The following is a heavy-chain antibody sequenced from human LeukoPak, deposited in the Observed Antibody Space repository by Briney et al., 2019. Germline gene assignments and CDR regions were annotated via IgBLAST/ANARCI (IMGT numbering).Heavy chain of an antibody. Sequence: GGSVRLSCAASGFTFSDYYMSWIRQAPGKGLEWVSYISSSSSYTNYADSVKGRFTISRDNAKNSLYLQMNILRAEDTAVYYCARDALITMVRGVIPYYFDYWGQGTLVTVSS. CDR3: ARDALITMVRGVIPYYFDY. J-gene: IGHJ4*02. CDR1: GFTFSDYY. V-gene: IGHV3-11*05. CDR2: ISSSSSYT. D-gene: IGHD3-10*01.